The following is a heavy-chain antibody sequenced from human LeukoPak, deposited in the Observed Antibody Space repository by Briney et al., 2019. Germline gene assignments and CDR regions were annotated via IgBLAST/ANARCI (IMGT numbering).Heavy chain of an antibody. J-gene: IGHJ4*02. Sequence: GGSLRLTCAASGFTFSSYSMNWVRQAPGKGLEWVSSISSSSSYIYYADSVKGRFTISRDNAKNSLYLQMNSLRAEDTAVYYCARERAGGGFDYWGQGTLVTVSS. CDR3: ARERAGGGFDY. D-gene: IGHD3-10*01. CDR2: ISSSSSYI. V-gene: IGHV3-21*01. CDR1: GFTFSSYS.